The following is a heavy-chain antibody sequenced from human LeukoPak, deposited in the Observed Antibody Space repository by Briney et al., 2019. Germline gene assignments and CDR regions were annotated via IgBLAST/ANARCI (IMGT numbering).Heavy chain of an antibody. CDR3: ARDSSGWYGL. CDR2: IYYSGST. Sequence: SETLSLTCTVSGGSISSYYWSWIRQPPGKGLEWIGYIYYSGSTNYNPSLKSRVTISVDTSKNQFSLKLSSVTAADTAVYYCARDSSGWYGLWGQGTLVTVSS. V-gene: IGHV4-59*01. J-gene: IGHJ4*02. CDR1: GGSISSYY. D-gene: IGHD6-19*01.